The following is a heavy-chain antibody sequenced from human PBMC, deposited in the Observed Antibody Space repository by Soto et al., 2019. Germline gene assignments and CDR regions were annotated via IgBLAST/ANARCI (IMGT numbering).Heavy chain of an antibody. J-gene: IGHJ4*02. CDR3: ARGLDIVEVVAATPPHFDY. CDR1: GYTFTSYG. Sequence: ASVKVSCKASGYTFTSYGISWVRQAPGQGLEWMGWISAYNGNTNYAQKLQGRVTMTTDTSTSTAYMELRSLRSDDTAVYYCARGLDIVEVVAATPPHFDYWGQGTLVTVSS. CDR2: ISAYNGNT. D-gene: IGHD2-15*01. V-gene: IGHV1-18*01.